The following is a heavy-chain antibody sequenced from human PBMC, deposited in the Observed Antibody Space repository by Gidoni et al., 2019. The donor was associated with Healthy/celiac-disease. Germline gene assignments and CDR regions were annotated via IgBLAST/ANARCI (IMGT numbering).Heavy chain of an antibody. CDR2: ISGSGGST. Sequence: EVKLLESGGGLVQPGGSLRLSGAASGFTFSSYAMSWVRKDPGKGLECVSAISGSGGSTYYADSVKVRFTISRDNSKNTLYLQMNSLRAEDTAVYYCAKVHYYYSGMDVWGQGTTVTVSS. V-gene: IGHV3-23*01. CDR1: GFTFSSYA. CDR3: AKVHYYYSGMDV. J-gene: IGHJ6*02.